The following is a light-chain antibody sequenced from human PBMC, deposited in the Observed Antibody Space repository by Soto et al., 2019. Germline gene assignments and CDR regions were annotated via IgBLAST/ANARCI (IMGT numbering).Light chain of an antibody. CDR3: QHYNSYSEA. Sequence: DIQMNQSPSTLSGSVGDRVTMTCRASQTISSLLSWYQQKPGKAPKLLIYKASTLKSGVPSRFSGSGSGTEFTLTISSLQPDDFATYYCQHYNSYSEAFGQGTKVDI. J-gene: IGKJ1*01. CDR1: QTISSL. CDR2: KAS. V-gene: IGKV1-5*03.